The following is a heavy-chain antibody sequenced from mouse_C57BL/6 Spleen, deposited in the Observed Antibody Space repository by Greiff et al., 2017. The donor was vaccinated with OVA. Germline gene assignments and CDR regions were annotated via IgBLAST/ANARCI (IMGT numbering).Heavy chain of an antibody. CDR1: GFTFSSYA. CDR2: ISSGGDYI. V-gene: IGHV5-9-1*02. D-gene: IGHD1-1*01. J-gene: IGHJ4*01. Sequence: EVNVVESGEGLVKPGGSLKLSCAASGFTFSSYAMSWVRQTPEKRLEWVAYISSGGDYIYYADTVKGRFTISSDNARNTLYMQMSSLKSEDTAMYYCTRDEITTVVAYYAMDYWGQGTSVTVSS. CDR3: TRDEITTVVAYYAMDY.